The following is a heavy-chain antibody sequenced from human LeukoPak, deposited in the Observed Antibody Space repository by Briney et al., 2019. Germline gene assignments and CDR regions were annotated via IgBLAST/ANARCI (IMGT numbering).Heavy chain of an antibody. CDR2: IYPGDSDT. J-gene: IGHJ4*02. CDR3: ARRLYSSSGTYYFDY. Sequence: GESLKISCKGSGYSFTSYWIGWVRQMPGKGLEWMGIIYPGDSDTRYSPSFQGQVTISADKSISTAYLQWSSLKASDTAMYYSARRLYSSSGTYYFDYWGQGTLVTVSS. D-gene: IGHD6-6*01. CDR1: GYSFTSYW. V-gene: IGHV5-51*01.